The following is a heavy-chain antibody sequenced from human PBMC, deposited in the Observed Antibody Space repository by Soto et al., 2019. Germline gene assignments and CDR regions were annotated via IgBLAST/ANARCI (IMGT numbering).Heavy chain of an antibody. CDR3: ARLATLEYSYGSGSYGFDY. Sequence: QLQLQESGPGLVKPSETLSLTCTVSGGSISSSSYYWGWIRQPPGKGLEWIGSIYYSGSTYYNPSLKSRVTISVDTSKNQFSLKLSSVTAADTAVYYCARLATLEYSYGSGSYGFDYWGQGTLVTVSS. D-gene: IGHD3-10*01. CDR1: GGSISSSSYY. CDR2: IYYSGST. V-gene: IGHV4-39*01. J-gene: IGHJ4*02.